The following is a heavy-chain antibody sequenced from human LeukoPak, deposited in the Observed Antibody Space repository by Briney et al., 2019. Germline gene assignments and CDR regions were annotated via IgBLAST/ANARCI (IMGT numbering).Heavy chain of an antibody. J-gene: IGHJ4*02. CDR3: AREVISTPSYSDY. Sequence: PGGSLRLSCAASGFTVSSSFIYWVRRAPGKGLEWVSFIHRDDKTYYADSVKGRFTMSRDSSKNTLYLQMNSLGADDTAVYYCAREVISTPSYSDYWGQGILVTVSS. D-gene: IGHD2-2*01. V-gene: IGHV3-53*01. CDR2: IHRDDKT. CDR1: GFTVSSSF.